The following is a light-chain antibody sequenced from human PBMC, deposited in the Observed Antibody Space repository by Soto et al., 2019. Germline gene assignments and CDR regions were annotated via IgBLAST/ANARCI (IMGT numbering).Light chain of an antibody. Sequence: EIVLTQSPGTLSLSPGERATLSCRASHSVSSSYLAWYQQKPGQAPRLLIYGASSRATGIPDRFSGRGSGTDFTLTISSHEPADFAVYYCQQYGSSPPITFGQGTRLEIK. CDR2: GAS. J-gene: IGKJ5*01. CDR3: QQYGSSPPIT. V-gene: IGKV3-20*01. CDR1: HSVSSSY.